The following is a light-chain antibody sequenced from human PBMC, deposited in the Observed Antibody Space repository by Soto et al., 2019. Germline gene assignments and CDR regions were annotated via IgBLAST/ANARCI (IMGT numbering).Light chain of an antibody. CDR2: GAS. CDR3: QQYGSSPWT. CDR1: QSVSSSY. Sequence: EIVLTQSPGTLSLSPGERATLSCRASQSVSSSYLAWYQQKPGQAPRLLVYGASSRATGIPDRFSGSGSGTGFTLTISRLEPEDFAVYYCQQYGSSPWTFGQGTKVDMK. V-gene: IGKV3-20*01. J-gene: IGKJ1*01.